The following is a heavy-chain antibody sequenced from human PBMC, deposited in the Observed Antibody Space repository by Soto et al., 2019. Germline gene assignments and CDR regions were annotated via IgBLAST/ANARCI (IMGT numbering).Heavy chain of an antibody. Sequence: GASVKVSCKASGYTFTSYGISWVRQAPGQGLEWMGWISAYNGNTNYAQKLQGRVTMTTDTSTSTAYMELRSLRSDDTAVYYCHSSSWYGSPDDAFDIWGQGTMVTVSS. V-gene: IGHV1-18*01. J-gene: IGHJ3*02. D-gene: IGHD6-13*01. CDR3: HSSSWYGSPDDAFDI. CDR2: ISAYNGNT. CDR1: GYTFTSYG.